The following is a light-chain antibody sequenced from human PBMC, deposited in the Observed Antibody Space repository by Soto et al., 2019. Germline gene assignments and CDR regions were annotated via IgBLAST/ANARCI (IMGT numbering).Light chain of an antibody. V-gene: IGLV1-51*02. CDR3: GTWDSSLGAL. J-gene: IGLJ2*01. CDR2: EDN. Sequence: QSVLTQPPSGFGAPGQRVTISCSGGSSKIGSNYVSWYQQLQGTAPKLLIYEDNKRPSGIPDRFSGSKSGTSATLDITGLQTGDEADYYCGTWDSSLGALFGGGTQLTVL. CDR1: SSKIGSNY.